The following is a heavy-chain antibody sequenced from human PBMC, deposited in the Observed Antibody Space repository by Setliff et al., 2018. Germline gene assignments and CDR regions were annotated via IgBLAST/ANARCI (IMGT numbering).Heavy chain of an antibody. D-gene: IGHD2-21*01. V-gene: IGHV1-24*01. J-gene: IGHJ5*02. CDR3: ARDRGGTAIANWFDR. Sequence: VASVKVSCKVSGYTLTELSMHWVRQAPGKGLEWMGGFDPEDGETIYAQKFQGRVTMTEDTSTDTAYMELSSLRSEDSAVYYCARDRGGTAIANWFDRWGQGTLVTVSS. CDR1: GYTLTELS. CDR2: FDPEDGET.